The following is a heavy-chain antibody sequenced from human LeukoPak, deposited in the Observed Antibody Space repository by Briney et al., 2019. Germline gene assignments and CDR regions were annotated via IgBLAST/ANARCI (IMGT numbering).Heavy chain of an antibody. CDR3: AIGPSYYFDY. J-gene: IGHJ4*02. Sequence: SETLSLTCTVSGGSIGGNSYWSWIRQPPGRGPEWIGHISNSGSTYYSPSLSSRVTISLDTSKNQFSLKLSSVTAADTAVYYCAIGPSYYFDYWGQGTLVTVSS. D-gene: IGHD3-16*02. CDR2: ISNSGST. CDR1: GGSIGGNSY. V-gene: IGHV4-59*12.